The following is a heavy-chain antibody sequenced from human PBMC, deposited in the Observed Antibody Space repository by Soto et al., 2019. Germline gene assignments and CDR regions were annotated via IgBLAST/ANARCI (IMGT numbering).Heavy chain of an antibody. V-gene: IGHV3-21*01. D-gene: IGHD5-18*01. J-gene: IGHJ4*02. CDR3: ARPERGYNYDY. CDR1: GFTFSIYS. Sequence: PGVSLRLSCAASGFTFSIYSMNWVRQAQGKGLEWVSSISTSSSYIYYADSVKGRFTISRDNAKNSLYLQMNSLRAEDTAVYYCARPERGYNYDYKGQGTLVTVSS. CDR2: ISTSSSYI.